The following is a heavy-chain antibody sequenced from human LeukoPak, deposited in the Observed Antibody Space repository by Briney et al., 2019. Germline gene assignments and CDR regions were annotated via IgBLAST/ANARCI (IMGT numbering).Heavy chain of an antibody. CDR3: ATARRYDFWSGYLFDP. Sequence: ASVKVSFTASGGTFSSYAISWVRQAPGKGLEWMGGFDPEDGETIYAQKFQGRVTMTEDTSTDTAYMELSSLRSEDTAVYYCATARRYDFWSGYLFDPWGQGTLVTVSS. CDR2: FDPEDGET. D-gene: IGHD3-3*01. V-gene: IGHV1-24*01. J-gene: IGHJ5*02. CDR1: GGTFSSYA.